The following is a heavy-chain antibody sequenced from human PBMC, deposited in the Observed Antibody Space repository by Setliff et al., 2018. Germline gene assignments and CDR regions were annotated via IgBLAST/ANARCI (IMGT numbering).Heavy chain of an antibody. V-gene: IGHV1-18*01. Sequence: ASVKVSCKASGYTFTSYGISWVRQAPGQGLEWMGWISAYNGNTNYAQKLQGRVTMTTDTSTSTAYMELRSLRSDDTAVYYCARDRSSGWCVWGYYYGMDVWGQGTTVTVSS. J-gene: IGHJ6*02. CDR1: GYTFTSYG. CDR2: ISAYNGNT. CDR3: ARDRSSGWCVWGYYYGMDV. D-gene: IGHD6-19*01.